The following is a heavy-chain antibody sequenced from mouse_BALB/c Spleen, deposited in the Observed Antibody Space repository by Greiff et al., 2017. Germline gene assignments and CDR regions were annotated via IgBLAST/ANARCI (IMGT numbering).Heavy chain of an antibody. CDR2: INPSSGYT. D-gene: IGHD3-3*01. V-gene: IGHV1-4*01. Sequence: VQLVESGAELARPGASVKMSCKASGYTFTSYTMHWLKQRPGQGLEWIGYINPSSGYTNYNQKFKDKATLTADKSSSTAYMQLSSLTSEDSAVYYCARRGTGGNYFDYWGQGTTLTVSS. CDR3: ARRGTGGNYFDY. CDR1: GYTFTSYT. J-gene: IGHJ2*01.